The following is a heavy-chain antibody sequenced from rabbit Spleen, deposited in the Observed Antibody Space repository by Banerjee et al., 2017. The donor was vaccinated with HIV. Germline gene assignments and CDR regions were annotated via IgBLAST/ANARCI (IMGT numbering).Heavy chain of an antibody. CDR2: IGIAGGSP. Sequence: QEQLEESGGGLVKPEGSLTLTCTASGFSFSSQHYMCWVRQAPGKGLEWIACIGIAGGSPGYASWAKGRFTISKTSSTTVTLQMTSLTGADTATYFCARDTSSSFSSYGMDLWGPGTLVTVS. CDR1: GFSFSSQHY. D-gene: IGHD1-1*01. V-gene: IGHV1S45*01. J-gene: IGHJ6*01. CDR3: ARDTSSSFSSYGMDL.